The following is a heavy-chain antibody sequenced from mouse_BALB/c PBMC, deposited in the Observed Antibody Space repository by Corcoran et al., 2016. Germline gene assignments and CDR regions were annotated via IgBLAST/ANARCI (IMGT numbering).Heavy chain of an antibody. J-gene: IGHJ2*03. CDR3: ARWGITTFDY. Sequence: EVLLQQSGPVRVKPGASVKIPCKAFGYRFTDYNMDWVRQSHGKSLDWVGDIDPRSGGTIYNQTFKGKATLTVDKSSSTAYMELHSLTSEDTAVYYCARWGITTFDYWGQGTSVTVSS. D-gene: IGHD1-1*01. V-gene: IGHV1-18*01. CDR2: IDPRSGGT. CDR1: GYRFTDYN.